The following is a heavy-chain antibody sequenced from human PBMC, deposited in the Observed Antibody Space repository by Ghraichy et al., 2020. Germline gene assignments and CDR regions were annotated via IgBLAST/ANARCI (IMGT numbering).Heavy chain of an antibody. D-gene: IGHD3-22*01. CDR3: ARGAHRDSSGYYYSFYYYGMDV. Sequence: GSLRLSCTVSGGSISSYYWSWIRQPPGKGLEWIGYIYYSGSTNYNPSLKSRVTISVDTSKNQFSLKLSSVTAADTAVYYCARGAHRDSSGYYYSFYYYGMDVWGQGTTVTVSS. CDR2: IYYSGST. CDR1: GGSISSYY. J-gene: IGHJ6*02. V-gene: IGHV4-59*01.